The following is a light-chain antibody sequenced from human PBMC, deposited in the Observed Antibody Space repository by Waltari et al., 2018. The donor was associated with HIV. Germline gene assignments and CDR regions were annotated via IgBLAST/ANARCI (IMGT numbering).Light chain of an antibody. J-gene: IGLJ3*02. CDR3: QSFHGITAV. Sequence: NFMLTQPHSVSASPGKTVTISCTGSSGRVASNYVQWYQQRPGSAPTTMIYKANQRPAGVPDRFSGSINSSSNSASLTNSGLKTEDEADYYCQSFHGITAVFGGGTKLTVL. CDR2: KAN. V-gene: IGLV6-57*02. CDR1: SGRVASNY.